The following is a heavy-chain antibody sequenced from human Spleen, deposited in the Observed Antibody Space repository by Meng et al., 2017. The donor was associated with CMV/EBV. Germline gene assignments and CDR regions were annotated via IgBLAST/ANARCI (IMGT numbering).Heavy chain of an antibody. Sequence: SETLSLTCTVSNGSISSSTYWGWIRQPPGKGLEWIGSIYYSGNTYYNPSLKSRVTISIDTSKDQFSLKLSSVTAADTAVYYCARDVFRKTVKTRLEEFWGQGILVTVSS. D-gene: IGHD3-16*01. V-gene: IGHV4-39*07. J-gene: IGHJ4*02. CDR3: ARDVFRKTVKTRLEEF. CDR1: NGSISSSTY. CDR2: IYYSGNT.